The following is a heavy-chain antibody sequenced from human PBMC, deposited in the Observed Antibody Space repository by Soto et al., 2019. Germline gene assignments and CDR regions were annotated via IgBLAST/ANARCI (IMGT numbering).Heavy chain of an antibody. J-gene: IGHJ6*02. CDR2: INPNNGAT. D-gene: IGHD2-21*01. CDR3: ASRVLCDMDV. V-gene: IGHV1-46*01. Sequence: QEQLVQSGAEVKEPGASLKVSCKASGDTFTTNYLHWVRQAPGQGLEWMGRINPNNGATLYAQELQGRIILTTDTSTSTVYMDLNSVKSEDSAVYYCASRVLCDMDVWGQGTTVTVSS. CDR1: GDTFTTNY.